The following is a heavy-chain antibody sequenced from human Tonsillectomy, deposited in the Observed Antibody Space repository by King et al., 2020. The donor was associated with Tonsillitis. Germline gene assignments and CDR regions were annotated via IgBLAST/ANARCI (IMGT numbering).Heavy chain of an antibody. D-gene: IGHD6-13*01. CDR3: ARVLIAAAGLYYYGMDV. J-gene: IGHJ6*02. CDR2: INPNSGGT. V-gene: IGHV1-2*02. CDR1: GYTFIGYD. Sequence: VQLVESGAEVKKPGASVKVSCKASGYTFIGYDIHWVRQAPGQGLEWMGWINPNSGGTNYAQQFQGRVTMTTDTSISTAYMELSSLKSDDAAVYYCARVLIAAAGLYYYGMDVWGQGTTVTVSS.